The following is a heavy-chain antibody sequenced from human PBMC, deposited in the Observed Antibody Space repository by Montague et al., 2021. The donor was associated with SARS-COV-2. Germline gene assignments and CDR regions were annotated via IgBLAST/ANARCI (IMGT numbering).Heavy chain of an antibody. Sequence: SETLSLTCTVSGGSISSSSYYWGWIRQPPGKGLEWIGSIYYSGSTYYXPSLKSRVTISVDTSKSQFSLKLSSVTAADTAVYYCARHRAAAGIWYFDLWGRGTLVTVPS. CDR1: GGSISSSSYY. CDR3: ARHRAAAGIWYFDL. CDR2: IYYSGST. D-gene: IGHD6-13*01. V-gene: IGHV4-39*01. J-gene: IGHJ2*01.